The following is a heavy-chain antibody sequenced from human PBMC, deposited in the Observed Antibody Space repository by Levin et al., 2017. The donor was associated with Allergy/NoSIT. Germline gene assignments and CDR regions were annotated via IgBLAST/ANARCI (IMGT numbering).Heavy chain of an antibody. CDR3: ARVSTGYSSSWLTKDYYYGMDV. D-gene: IGHD6-13*01. V-gene: IGHV1-2*02. CDR1: GYTFTGYY. CDR2: INPNSGGT. Sequence: ASVKVSCKASGYTFTGYYMHWVRQAPGQGLEWMGWINPNSGGTNYAQKFQGRVTMTRDTSISTAYMELSRLRSDDTAVYYCARVSTGYSSSWLTKDYYYGMDVWGQGTTVTVSS. J-gene: IGHJ6*02.